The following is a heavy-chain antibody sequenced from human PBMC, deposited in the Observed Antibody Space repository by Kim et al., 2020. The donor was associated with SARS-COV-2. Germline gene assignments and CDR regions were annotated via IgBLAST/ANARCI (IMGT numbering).Heavy chain of an antibody. Sequence: SETLSLTCTVSGGSISSGGYYWSWIRQHPGKGLEWIGYIYYSGSTYYNPSLKSRVTISVDTSKNQFSLKLSSVTAADTAVYYCALTSMVPYSSSRVWDYYGMDVWGQGTTVTVSS. J-gene: IGHJ6*02. CDR1: GGSISSGGYY. V-gene: IGHV4-31*03. D-gene: IGHD6-13*01. CDR3: ALTSMVPYSSSRVWDYYGMDV. CDR2: IYYSGST.